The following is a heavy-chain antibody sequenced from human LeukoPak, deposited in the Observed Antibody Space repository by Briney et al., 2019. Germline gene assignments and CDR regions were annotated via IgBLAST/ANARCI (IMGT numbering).Heavy chain of an antibody. J-gene: IGHJ5*02. CDR2: IYAGGTT. V-gene: IGHV4-4*07. Sequence: SETLSLTCTVSRASISSYYWSWIRQPAGRGLEWIGRIYAGGTTDKHPSFKSRLTLSVDTSNNQVSLKLHSVTAADTAVYYCARDRGDQWKYSILAYLDPWCQGIPVTVSS. CDR1: RASISSYY. D-gene: IGHD3-3*01. CDR3: ARDRGDQWKYSILAYLDP.